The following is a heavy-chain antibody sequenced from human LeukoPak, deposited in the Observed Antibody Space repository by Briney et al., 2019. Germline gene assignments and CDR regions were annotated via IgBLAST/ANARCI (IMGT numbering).Heavy chain of an antibody. V-gene: IGHV3-48*04. CDR1: GFTFSSYS. CDR2: ISSSSSTI. CDR3: AREEYYYYYMDV. Sequence: GGSLRLSCAASGFTFSSYSMNWVRQAPGKGLEWVSYISSSSSTIYYADSVKGRFTTSRDNAKNSLYLQMNSLRAEDTAVYYCAREEYYYYYMDVWGKGTTVTVSS. J-gene: IGHJ6*03.